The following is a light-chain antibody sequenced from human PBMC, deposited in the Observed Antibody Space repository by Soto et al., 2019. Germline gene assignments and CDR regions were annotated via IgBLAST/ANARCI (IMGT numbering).Light chain of an antibody. CDR3: LQYVPSPPSWT. J-gene: IGKJ1*01. CDR1: QSVSSSY. Sequence: ETVLTHSPGTLSLSPGEGATLSCRASQSVSSSYLAWYQQKPGQTPRLLIYGASNRATGIPDRFSGSGSGTDFTLTISRLEPEDFAVYYCLQYVPSPPSWTFGQGTKVEIK. CDR2: GAS. V-gene: IGKV3-20*01.